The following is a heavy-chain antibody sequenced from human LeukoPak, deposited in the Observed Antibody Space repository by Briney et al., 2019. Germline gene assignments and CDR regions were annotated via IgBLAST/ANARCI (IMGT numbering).Heavy chain of an antibody. CDR1: GGSISSYY. CDR2: IYTSGST. V-gene: IGHV4-4*07. CDR3: ARETWIQLSVYYFDY. J-gene: IGHJ4*02. D-gene: IGHD5-18*01. Sequence: PSETLSLTCTASGGSISSYYWSWIRQPAGKGLEWIGRIYTSGSTNYNPSLKSRVTMSVDTSKNQFSLKLSSVTAADTAVYYCARETWIQLSVYYFDYWGQGTLVTVSS.